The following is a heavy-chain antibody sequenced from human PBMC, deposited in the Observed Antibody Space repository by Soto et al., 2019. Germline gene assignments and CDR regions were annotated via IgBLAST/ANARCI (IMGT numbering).Heavy chain of an antibody. Sequence: SVKVSFNAAGCPLISYAIIWVRQSPGQGLEWMGGIIPIFGTANYAQKFQCRVTITADESTSTAYMELSSLRSEDTPVYYCARVNDMGYWGQGTLFTVSS. CDR3: ARVNDMGY. D-gene: IGHD3-22*01. CDR1: GCPLISYA. V-gene: IGHV1-69*01. J-gene: IGHJ4*02. CDR2: IIPIFGTA.